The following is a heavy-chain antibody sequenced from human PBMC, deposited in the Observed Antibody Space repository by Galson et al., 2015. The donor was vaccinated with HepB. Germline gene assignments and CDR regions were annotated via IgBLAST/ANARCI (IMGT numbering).Heavy chain of an antibody. D-gene: IGHD5/OR15-5a*01. CDR3: ARGVSKAGLAYDT. Sequence: SETLSLTCAVYGGSFSGYYWSWIRQPPGKGLEWIGEINHSGSTNYNPSLQGRVTTSLDTAKNQFFLKMNSVTAADTAVYYCARGVSKAGLAYDTWGQGTMVTVSS. V-gene: IGHV4-34*01. J-gene: IGHJ3*02. CDR2: INHSGST. CDR1: GGSFSGYY.